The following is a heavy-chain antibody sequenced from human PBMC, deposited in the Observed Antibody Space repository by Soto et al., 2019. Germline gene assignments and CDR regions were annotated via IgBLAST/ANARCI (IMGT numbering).Heavy chain of an antibody. D-gene: IGHD6-13*01. V-gene: IGHV3-74*01. CDR2: INSDGSST. Sequence: EVQLVESGGGLVQPGGSLRLSCAASGFTFSSYWMHWVRQAPGKGLVWVSRINSDGSSTSNADSVKGRFTISRDNAKNTVYVQMNSLGAEDTAVYSCARGGQQLGRSGSWFDPWGQGTLVTVSS. J-gene: IGHJ5*02. CDR1: GFTFSSYW. CDR3: ARGGQQLGRSGSWFDP.